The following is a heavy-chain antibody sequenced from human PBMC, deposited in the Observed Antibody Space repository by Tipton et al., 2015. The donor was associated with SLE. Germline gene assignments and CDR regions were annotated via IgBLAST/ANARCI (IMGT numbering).Heavy chain of an antibody. V-gene: IGHV4-34*01. D-gene: IGHD1-26*01. CDR1: GFTFSSYA. CDR3: ARGRTHSGSYDRDDAFDI. CDR2: INHSGST. J-gene: IGHJ3*02. Sequence: LRLSCAASGFTFSSYAMSWVRQAPGKGLEWIGEINHSGSTNYNPSLKSRVTISVDTSKNQFSLKLSSVTAADTAVYYCARGRTHSGSYDRDDAFDIWGQGTMVTVSS.